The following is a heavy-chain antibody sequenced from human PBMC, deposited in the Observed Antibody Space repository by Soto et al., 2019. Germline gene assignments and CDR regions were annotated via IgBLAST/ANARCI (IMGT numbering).Heavy chain of an antibody. D-gene: IGHD7-27*01. Sequence: ASVKVSCKASGYTFTGYYMNWVRQAPGQGLEWMGWINPNSGGTNYAQKFQGWVTMTRDTSISTAYMELSRLRSDDTAVYYCARGQLTGDPVYAFDIWGQGTMVTVSS. J-gene: IGHJ3*02. CDR3: ARGQLTGDPVYAFDI. CDR2: INPNSGGT. CDR1: GYTFTGYY. V-gene: IGHV1-2*04.